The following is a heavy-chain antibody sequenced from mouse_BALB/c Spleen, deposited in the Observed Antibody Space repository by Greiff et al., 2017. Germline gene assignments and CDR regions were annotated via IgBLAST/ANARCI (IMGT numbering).Heavy chain of an antibody. J-gene: IGHJ4*01. CDR3: ARTDGMDY. Sequence: EVQLVESGAELVKPGASVKLSCTASGFNIKDTYMHWVKQRPEQGLEWIGRIDPANGNTKYDPKFQGKATITADTSSNTAYLQLSSLTSEDTAVYYCARTDGMDYWGQGTSVTVSS. V-gene: IGHV14-3*02. CDR1: GFNIKDTY. CDR2: IDPANGNT.